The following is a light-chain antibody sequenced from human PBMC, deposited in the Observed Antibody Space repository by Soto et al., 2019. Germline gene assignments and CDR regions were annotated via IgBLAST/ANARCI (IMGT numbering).Light chain of an antibody. CDR1: QSVSSY. CDR2: YAS. V-gene: IGKV3-11*01. CDR3: QQRKNWPPLT. Sequence: EIVLTQSPATLSLSPGERATLSCRASQSVSSYLSCYQQKPGQAARLLLFYASNRAHRMPAWFSGSGFWTDFTLTISSLEPEDFAVYYCQQRKNWPPLTFGGGTKVDIK. J-gene: IGKJ4*01.